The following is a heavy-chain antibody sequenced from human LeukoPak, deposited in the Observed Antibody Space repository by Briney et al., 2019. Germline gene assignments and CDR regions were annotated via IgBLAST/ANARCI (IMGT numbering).Heavy chain of an antibody. Sequence: ASVKVSCKASGYTFTSYAMNWVRQAPGQGLEWMGWINTNTGNPTYAQGFTGRFVFSLDTSASTAYLQISSLKAEDTAVYYCARHYIVGATQVLDYWGQGTLVTVSS. CDR1: GYTFTSYA. CDR3: ARHYIVGATQVLDY. J-gene: IGHJ4*02. CDR2: INTNTGNP. V-gene: IGHV7-4-1*02. D-gene: IGHD1-26*01.